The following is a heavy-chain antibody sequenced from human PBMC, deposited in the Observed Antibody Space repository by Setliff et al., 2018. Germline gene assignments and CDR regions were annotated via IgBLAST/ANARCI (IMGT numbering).Heavy chain of an antibody. Sequence: LSLTCTVSGGSISSGGYYWSWIRQHPGKGLEWIGYIYYSGSTYYNPSLKSRVTISVDTSKNQFSLKLSSVTAADTAVYYCARDPLTTNRRRAFDIWGQGTMGTVSS. CDR2: IYYSGST. J-gene: IGHJ3*02. CDR1: GGSISSGGYY. CDR3: ARDPLTTNRRRAFDI. V-gene: IGHV4-31*03. D-gene: IGHD4-17*01.